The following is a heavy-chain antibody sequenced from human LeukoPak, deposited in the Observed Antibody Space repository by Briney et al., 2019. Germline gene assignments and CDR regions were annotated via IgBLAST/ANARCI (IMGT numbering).Heavy chain of an antibody. J-gene: IGHJ4*02. Sequence: SETLSLTCTVSGGSISSSSYYWGWIRQPPGKGLEWIGSIYYSGSTYYNPSLKSRVTISVDTSKNLFSLKLSSVTATDTAVYYCARAEDTAMEYYFDYWGQGTLVTVSS. V-gene: IGHV4-39*07. CDR3: ARAEDTAMEYYFDY. CDR1: GGSISSSSYY. D-gene: IGHD5-18*01. CDR2: IYYSGST.